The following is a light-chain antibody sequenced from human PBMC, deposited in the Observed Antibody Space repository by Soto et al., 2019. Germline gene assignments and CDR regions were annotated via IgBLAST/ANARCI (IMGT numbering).Light chain of an antibody. CDR1: SDDIGTCNF. V-gene: IGLV2-14*03. CDR2: EVS. CDR3: TSYTSSPTLL. J-gene: IGLJ1*01. Sequence: QSVLTHPASASGSPGQSITISCTGTSDDIGTCNFVSRYQQYPGKAPQLIIYEVSYRPSGVSNRFSASKSGNTASLTISSLQAEDEADYFCTSYTSSPTLLFGTGTKVTVL.